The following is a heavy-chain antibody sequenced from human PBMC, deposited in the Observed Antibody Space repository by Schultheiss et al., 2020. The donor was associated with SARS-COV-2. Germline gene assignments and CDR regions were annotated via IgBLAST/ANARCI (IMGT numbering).Heavy chain of an antibody. D-gene: IGHD2-2*02. CDR1: GGSISSSSYY. J-gene: IGHJ4*02. CDR2: INHSGST. Sequence: SCTVSGGSISSSSYYWGWIRQPPGKGLEWIGEINHSGSTNYNPSLKSRVTISVDTSKNQFSLKLSSVTAADTAVYYCARLCRATSCYTHDYWGQGTLVTVSS. V-gene: IGHV4-39*01. CDR3: ARLCRATSCYTHDY.